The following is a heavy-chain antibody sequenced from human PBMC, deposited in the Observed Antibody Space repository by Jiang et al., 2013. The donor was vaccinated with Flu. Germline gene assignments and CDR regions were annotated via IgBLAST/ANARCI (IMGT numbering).Heavy chain of an antibody. D-gene: IGHD6-6*01. V-gene: IGHV1-2*06. Sequence: AEVKKPGASVKVSCKASGYTFTGYYMHWVRQAPGQGLEWMGRINPNSGGTNYAQKFQGRVTMTRDTSISTAYMELSRLRSDDTAVYYCARGIEYSSSKEAFDIWGQGTTVTVSS. CDR1: GYTFTGYY. CDR3: ARGIEYSSSKEAFDI. J-gene: IGHJ3*02. CDR2: INPNSGGT.